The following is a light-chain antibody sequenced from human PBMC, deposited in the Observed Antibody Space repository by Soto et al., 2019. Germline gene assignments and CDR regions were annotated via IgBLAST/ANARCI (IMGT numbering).Light chain of an antibody. CDR3: SSYTSSSTNV. CDR2: EVS. Sequence: QSALTQPASVSGSPGQSITISCTGTSSDVGAYNYVSWYQQDPGKAPKLMIFEVSNRPSGVSDRFSGSKSGNTASLTISGLQAEDEADYYCSSYTSSSTNVFGTGTKVTVL. CDR1: SSDVGAYNY. J-gene: IGLJ1*01. V-gene: IGLV2-14*01.